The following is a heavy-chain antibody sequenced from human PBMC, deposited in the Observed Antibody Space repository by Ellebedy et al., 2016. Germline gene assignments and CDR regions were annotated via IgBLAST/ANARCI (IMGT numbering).Heavy chain of an antibody. CDR1: GGSISSGGYY. J-gene: IGHJ4*02. D-gene: IGHD2-21*02. CDR3: ARDNRLVTAFDY. Sequence: LRLSCTASGGSISSGGYYWSWIRQHPGKGLEWIGYIYYSGSTNYNPSLKSRITISVDTSKNQFSLKLSSVTAADTAVYYCARDNRLVTAFDYWGQGTLVTVSS. CDR2: IYYSGST. V-gene: IGHV4-31*03.